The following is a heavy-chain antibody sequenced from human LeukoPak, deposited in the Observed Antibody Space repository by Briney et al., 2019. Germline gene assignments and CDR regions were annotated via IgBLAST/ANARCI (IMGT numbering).Heavy chain of an antibody. Sequence: ASVKVSCKASGYTFTSYAMNWVRQAPGQGLEWMGWINPNSGGTNYAQKFQGRVTMTRDTSISTAYMELSRLRSDDTAVYYCARDIVQDGSGSYPSYYFDYWGQGPLVTVSS. D-gene: IGHD3-10*01. CDR2: INPNSGGT. CDR3: ARDIVQDGSGSYPSYYFDY. J-gene: IGHJ4*02. CDR1: GYTFTSYA. V-gene: IGHV1-2*02.